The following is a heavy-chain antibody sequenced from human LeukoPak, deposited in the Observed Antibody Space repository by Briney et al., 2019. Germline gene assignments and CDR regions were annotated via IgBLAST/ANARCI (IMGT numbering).Heavy chain of an antibody. CDR3: ARGSSSSSFDY. D-gene: IGHD6-6*01. CDR2: ISGSGGST. CDR1: GFTFSSYA. J-gene: IGHJ4*02. V-gene: IGHV3-23*01. Sequence: GGSLRLSCAASGFTFSSYAMSWVRQAPGKGLEWVSAISGSGGSTYYADSVKGRFTISRDNSKNTLYLQTNSLRAEDTAVYYCARGSSSSSFDYWGQGTLVTVSS.